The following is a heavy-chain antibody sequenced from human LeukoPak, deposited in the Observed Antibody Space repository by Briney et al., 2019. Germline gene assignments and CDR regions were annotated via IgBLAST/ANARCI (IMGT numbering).Heavy chain of an antibody. CDR2: ISVYNGNT. J-gene: IGHJ4*02. V-gene: IGHV1-18*01. Sequence: ASVKVSCKASGYTFTSYGNSWVRQAPGQGLEWMGWISVYNGNTNYAQKFQDRVTMTTDTSTSTTYMELRSLRSDDTAVYYCASGYCSGSSCYSLLDYWGQGTLVTVSS. D-gene: IGHD2-15*01. CDR3: ASGYCSGSSCYSLLDY. CDR1: GYTFTSYG.